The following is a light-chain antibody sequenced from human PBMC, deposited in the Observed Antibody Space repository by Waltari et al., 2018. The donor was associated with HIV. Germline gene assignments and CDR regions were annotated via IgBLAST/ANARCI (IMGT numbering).Light chain of an antibody. J-gene: IGLJ2*01. Sequence: QSALTQPASVSGSPGQSITISCSGASSDIADYNYVSWYQQHRGKAPKLMIFEVNKRPSWVSNRFSASKSGYTASLTISGLQAEDESYYYCSSYTSGSTIFGGGTKLTVL. V-gene: IGLV2-14*01. CDR3: SSYTSGSTI. CDR2: EVN. CDR1: SSDIADYNY.